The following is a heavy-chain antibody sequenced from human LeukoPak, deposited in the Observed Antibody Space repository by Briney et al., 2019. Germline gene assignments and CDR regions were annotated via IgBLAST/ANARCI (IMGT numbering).Heavy chain of an antibody. CDR2: IYYSGST. J-gene: IGHJ5*02. Sequence: PSETLSLTCTVSGGSISSYYWGWIRQPPGKELEWIGYIYYSGSTNYNPSLKSRVTISVDTSKNQFSLKLSSVTAADTAVYYCARENVYDSSGYYYGVWFDPWGQGTLVTVSS. CDR1: GGSISSYY. CDR3: ARENVYDSSGYYYGVWFDP. D-gene: IGHD3-22*01. V-gene: IGHV4-59*01.